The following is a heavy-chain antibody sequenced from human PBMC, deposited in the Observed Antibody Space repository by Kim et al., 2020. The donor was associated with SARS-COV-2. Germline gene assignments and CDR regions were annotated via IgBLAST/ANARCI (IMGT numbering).Heavy chain of an antibody. CDR3: AECRDSSGYYGGWFEDY. CDR1: GFTFSSYA. J-gene: IGHJ4*02. D-gene: IGHD3-22*01. V-gene: IGHV3-23*01. CDR2: ISGSGGST. Sequence: GGSLRLSCAASGFTFSSYAMSWVRQAPGKGLEWVSVISGSGGSTYYADSVKGRFTISTDNSKNTLYLQMNSLRAEDTAVYYCAECRDSSGYYGGWFEDYWGQGTLVTVAS.